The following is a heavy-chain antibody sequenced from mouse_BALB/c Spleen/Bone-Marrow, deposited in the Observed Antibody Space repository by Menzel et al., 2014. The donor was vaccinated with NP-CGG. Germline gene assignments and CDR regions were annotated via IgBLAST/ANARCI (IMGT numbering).Heavy chain of an antibody. CDR1: GYTFTSYW. V-gene: IGHV1-69*02. J-gene: IGHJ3*01. Sequence: VQLQQSGAELVKPGASVKLSCKASGYTFTSYWMHWVKQRPGQGLEWIGEIDPSDSYTNYNQKFKGKATLTADKSSSTAFMQLNNPTSGGSSGYFFARLGGRAFFWFAYLGQGALVTFSA. CDR2: IDPSDSYT. D-gene: IGHD3-1*01. CDR3: ARLGGRAFFWFAY.